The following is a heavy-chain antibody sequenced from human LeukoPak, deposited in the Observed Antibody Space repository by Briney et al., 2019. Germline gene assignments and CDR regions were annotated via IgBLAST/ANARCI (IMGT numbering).Heavy chain of an antibody. D-gene: IGHD3-22*01. CDR3: ARGIGYDSSGYYRDFDY. Sequence: ASVMVSCKASGYTFTSYAMNWVRQAPGQGLEWMGWINTNTGNPTYAQGFTGRFVFSLDTSVSTAYLQISSLKAEDTAVYYCARGIGYDSSGYYRDFDYWGQGTLVTVSS. J-gene: IGHJ4*02. CDR2: INTNTGNP. V-gene: IGHV7-4-1*02. CDR1: GYTFTSYA.